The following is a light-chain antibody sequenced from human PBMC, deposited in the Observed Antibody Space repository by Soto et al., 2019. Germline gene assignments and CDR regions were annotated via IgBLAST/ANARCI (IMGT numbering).Light chain of an antibody. CDR1: QSIGSW. CDR3: QQYNSYPYT. CDR2: DAS. V-gene: IGKV1-5*01. Sequence: DIQMTQSPSALSASVGDRVTISCRASQSIGSWLAWYQQKPGKAPKLLIYDASSLESGVPSRFSGSGSGTEFTLTISSLQPDDFVTYYCQQYNSYPYTFGQGTKVDIK. J-gene: IGKJ2*01.